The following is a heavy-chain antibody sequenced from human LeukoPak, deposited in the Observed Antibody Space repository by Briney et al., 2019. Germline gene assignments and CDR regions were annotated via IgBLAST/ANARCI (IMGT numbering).Heavy chain of an antibody. CDR2: TYYSGST. CDR1: GGTISSGDYY. CDR3: ARASGDLYLCDY. J-gene: IGHJ4*02. V-gene: IGHV4-30-4*01. D-gene: IGHD4-17*01. Sequence: SETLSLTCTVSGGTISSGDYYWSWIGQPPGKGLEWIGYTYYSGSTYYNPSLKSRVTISVDTSKNQSSLKLSSVTAADTAVYYCARASGDLYLCDYWGQGTLVTVSS.